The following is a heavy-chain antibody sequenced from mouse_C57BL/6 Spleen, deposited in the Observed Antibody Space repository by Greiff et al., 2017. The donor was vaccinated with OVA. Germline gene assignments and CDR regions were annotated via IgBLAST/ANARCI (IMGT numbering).Heavy chain of an antibody. Sequence: EVKVEESGGGLVQPGGSMKLSCVASGFTFSNYWMNWVRQSPEKGLEWVAQIRLKSDNYATHYAESVKGRFTISRDDSKSSVYLQMNNLRAEDTVIYYCTGYSNSPFAYWGQGTLVTVSA. V-gene: IGHV6-3*01. CDR3: TGYSNSPFAY. CDR2: IRLKSDNYAT. CDR1: GFTFSNYW. D-gene: IGHD2-5*01. J-gene: IGHJ3*01.